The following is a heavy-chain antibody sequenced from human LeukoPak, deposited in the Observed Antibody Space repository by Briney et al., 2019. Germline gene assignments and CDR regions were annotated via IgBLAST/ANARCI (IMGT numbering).Heavy chain of an antibody. D-gene: IGHD3-3*01. J-gene: IGHJ5*02. CDR3: ARDRVVNYDFWSGYYSSGHWFDP. V-gene: IGHV4-59*12. Sequence: SETLSLTCTVSGGSISSYYWSWIRQPPGKGLEWIGYIYYSGSTNYNPSLKSRVTISVDTSKNQFSLKLSSVTAADTAVYYCARDRVVNYDFWSGYYSSGHWFDPWGQGTLVTVSS. CDR1: GGSISSYY. CDR2: IYYSGST.